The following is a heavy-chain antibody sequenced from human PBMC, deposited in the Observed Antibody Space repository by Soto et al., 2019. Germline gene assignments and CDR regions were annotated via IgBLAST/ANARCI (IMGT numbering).Heavy chain of an antibody. CDR3: ARAPRGAPGYWVGAFDI. Sequence: QVQLVQSGAEVKKPGSSVKVSCKASGGTFSSYAISWVRQAPGQGLEWMGGIIPIFGTVNYAQKFQGRVTITADESTSTAYMELSSLRSEDTAVYYCARAPRGAPGYWVGAFDIWGQGTMVTVSS. CDR1: GGTFSSYA. D-gene: IGHD3-22*01. J-gene: IGHJ3*02. V-gene: IGHV1-69*01. CDR2: IIPIFGTV.